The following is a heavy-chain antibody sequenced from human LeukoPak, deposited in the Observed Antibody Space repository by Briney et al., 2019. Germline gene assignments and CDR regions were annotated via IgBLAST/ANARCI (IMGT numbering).Heavy chain of an antibody. J-gene: IGHJ5*02. Sequence: SVKVSCKASGGTFSSYAISWVRQAPGQGLEWMGGIIPIFGTANYAQKFQGRVTITADESTSTAYMELSSLRSEDTAVYYCARRPRWGPPAHKEFAGVPAAIPYNWFDPWGQGTLVTVSS. D-gene: IGHD2-2*02. CDR3: ARRPRWGPPAHKEFAGVPAAIPYNWFDP. V-gene: IGHV1-69*13. CDR2: IIPIFGTA. CDR1: GGTFSSYA.